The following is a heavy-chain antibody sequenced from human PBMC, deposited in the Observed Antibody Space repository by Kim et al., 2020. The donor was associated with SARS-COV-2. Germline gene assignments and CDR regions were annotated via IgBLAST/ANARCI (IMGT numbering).Heavy chain of an antibody. CDR3: AREGPLGVSSGYYYYYYGMDV. J-gene: IGHJ6*02. D-gene: IGHD3-22*01. V-gene: IGHV3-21*01. CDR1: GFTFSSYS. CDR2: ISSSSSYI. Sequence: GGSLRLSCAASGFTFSSYSMNWVRQAPGKGLEWVSSISSSSSYIYYADSVKGRFTISRDNAKNSLYLQMNSLRAEDTAVYYCAREGPLGVSSGYYYYYYGMDVWGQGTTVTVSS.